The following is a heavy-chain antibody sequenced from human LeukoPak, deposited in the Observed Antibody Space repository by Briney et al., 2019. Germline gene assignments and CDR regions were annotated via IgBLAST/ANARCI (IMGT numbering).Heavy chain of an antibody. CDR2: IYHSGST. Sequence: SSETLSLTCAVSGGSISSGGYSWCWIRQPPGKGLEWIGYIYHSGSTYYNPSLKSRVTISVDRSKNQFSLKLSSVTAADTAVYYCARGYCSSTSCYTNWFDPWGQGTLVTVSS. D-gene: IGHD2-2*02. V-gene: IGHV4-30-2*01. CDR1: GGSISSGGYS. J-gene: IGHJ5*02. CDR3: ARGYCSSTSCYTNWFDP.